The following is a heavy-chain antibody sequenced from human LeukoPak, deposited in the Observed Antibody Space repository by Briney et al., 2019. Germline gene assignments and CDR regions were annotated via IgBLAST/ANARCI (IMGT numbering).Heavy chain of an antibody. D-gene: IGHD1-26*01. CDR2: ISSSGDT. J-gene: IGHJ4*02. V-gene: IGHV3-23*01. Sequence: PGGSLRLSCAASGFTFTNYAMSWVRQAPGKGLEWLSAISSSGDTYYADSVRGRFTISRDNSKNTLYLQMNRLRAEDTAVHYCAKDAVGGTAYYFDCWGQGTLVSVSS. CDR3: AKDAVGGTAYYFDC. CDR1: GFTFTNYA.